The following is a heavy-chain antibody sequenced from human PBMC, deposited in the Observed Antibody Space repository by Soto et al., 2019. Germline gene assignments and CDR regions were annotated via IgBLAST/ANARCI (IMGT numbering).Heavy chain of an antibody. J-gene: IGHJ4*02. CDR1: GGSVSSASYY. CDR2: IYYSGST. D-gene: IGHD3-22*01. CDR3: ATGYYDGSTYYPPGY. Sequence: QVQLQESGPGLVKPSETLSLTCTVSGGSVSSASYYWSWIRQSPGKGLEWMGYIYYSGSTNYNPSLKRRVTISVDTSKNQFSLKLSSVTVADTAVFYCATGYYDGSTYYPPGYWGQGTLVTVSS. V-gene: IGHV4-61*01.